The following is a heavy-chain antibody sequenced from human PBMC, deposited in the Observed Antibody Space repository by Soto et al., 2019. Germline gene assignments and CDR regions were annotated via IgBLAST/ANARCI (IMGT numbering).Heavy chain of an antibody. CDR1: GGSISSGDYY. CDR2: IYYSGST. Sequence: SETLSLTCTVSGGSISSGDYYWSWIRQPPGKGLEWIGYIYYSGSTYYNPSLKSRVTISVDTSKNQFSLKLSSVTAADTAVYYCASSYTRPSYAYYYGMDVWGQGTTVTVSS. D-gene: IGHD1-26*01. V-gene: IGHV4-30-4*01. CDR3: ASSYTRPSYAYYYGMDV. J-gene: IGHJ6*02.